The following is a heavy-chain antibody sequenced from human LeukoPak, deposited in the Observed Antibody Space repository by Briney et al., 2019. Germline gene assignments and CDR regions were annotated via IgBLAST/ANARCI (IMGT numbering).Heavy chain of an antibody. V-gene: IGHV1-2*02. D-gene: IGHD3-16*02. CDR2: INPNSGGT. Sequence: ASVKVSCKASGYTFTGYYMHWVRQAPGQGLEWIGWINPNSGGTNYAQKFQGRVTMTRDTSISTAYMELSRQRSDDTAVYYCAKARKLGLGELSSDYWGQGTLVTVSS. CDR1: GYTFTGYY. J-gene: IGHJ4*02. CDR3: AKARKLGLGELSSDY.